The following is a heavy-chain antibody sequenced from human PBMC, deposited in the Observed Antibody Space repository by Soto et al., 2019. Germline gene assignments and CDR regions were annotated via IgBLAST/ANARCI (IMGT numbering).Heavy chain of an antibody. V-gene: IGHV3-30*18. D-gene: IGHD3-22*01. J-gene: IGHJ4*02. Sequence: QVQLVESGGGVVQPGRSLRLSCAASGFTFSTYGMHWVRQPPGKGLEWVAVISSDGKSEHYADPVKGRFSISRDNSKKTMSLKMNSMRVEDTAVYYCAKTISAYSGDSRGRGALVDYWGQGTLVTVSS. CDR3: AKTISAYSGDSRGRGALVDY. CDR1: GFTFSTYG. CDR2: ISSDGKSE.